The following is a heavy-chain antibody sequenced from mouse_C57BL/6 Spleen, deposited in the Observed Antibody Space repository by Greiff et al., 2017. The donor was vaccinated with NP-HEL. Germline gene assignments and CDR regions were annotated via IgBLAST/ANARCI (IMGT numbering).Heavy chain of an antibody. CDR1: GYAFTNYL. CDR2: INPGSGGT. J-gene: IGHJ3*01. D-gene: IGHD3-2*02. V-gene: IGHV1-54*01. CDR3: AREGSSGYGAY. Sequence: QVQLQQSGAELVRPGTSVKVSCKASGYAFTNYLIEWVKQRPGQGLEWIGVINPGSGGTNYNEKFKGKATLTADKSSSTAYMQLSSLTSEDSAVYFCAREGSSGYGAYWGQGTLVTVSA.